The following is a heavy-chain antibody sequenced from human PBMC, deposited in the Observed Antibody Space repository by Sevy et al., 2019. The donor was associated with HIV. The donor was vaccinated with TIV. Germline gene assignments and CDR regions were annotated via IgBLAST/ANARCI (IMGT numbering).Heavy chain of an antibody. V-gene: IGHV4-39*01. Sequence: SETLSLTCTVSGGSISSSSYYWGWIRQPPGKGLEWIGSIYYSGSTYYNPSLKSRVTISVDTSKNQFSLKLSSVTAADTAVYYCARWDSSGYFFSELYYFDYWGQGTLVTVSS. CDR1: GGSISSSSYY. D-gene: IGHD3-22*01. CDR3: ARWDSSGYFFSELYYFDY. CDR2: IYYSGST. J-gene: IGHJ4*02.